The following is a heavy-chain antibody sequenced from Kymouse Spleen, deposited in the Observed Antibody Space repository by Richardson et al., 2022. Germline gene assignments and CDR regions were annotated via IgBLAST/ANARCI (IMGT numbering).Heavy chain of an antibody. D-gene: IGHD3-3*01. Sequence: VQLVESGGGLVQPGGSLRLSCAASGFTFSSYAMSWVRQAPGKGLEWVSAISGSGGSTYYADSVKGRFTISRDNSKNTLYLQMNSLRAEDTAVYYCAKDLGITIFGVVIIGAFDIWGQGTMVTVSS. CDR2: ISGSGGST. V-gene: IGHV3-23*04. CDR1: GFTFSSYA. CDR3: AKDLGITIFGVVIIGAFDI. J-gene: IGHJ3*02.